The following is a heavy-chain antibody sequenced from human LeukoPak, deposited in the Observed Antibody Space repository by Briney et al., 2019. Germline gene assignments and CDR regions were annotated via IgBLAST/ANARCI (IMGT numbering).Heavy chain of an antibody. CDR1: ADSFSSHY. CDR2: ISYIGST. CDR3: ARDLVTVTKGFDI. Sequence: SETLSLTCAVSADSFSSHYWTWIRQAPGKGLEWIGYISYIGSTNYNPSLKSRVTISIDTSKNQFSLKLSSVTAADTAVYYCARDLVTVTKGFDIWGQGTMVSISS. J-gene: IGHJ3*02. V-gene: IGHV4-59*11. D-gene: IGHD4-17*01.